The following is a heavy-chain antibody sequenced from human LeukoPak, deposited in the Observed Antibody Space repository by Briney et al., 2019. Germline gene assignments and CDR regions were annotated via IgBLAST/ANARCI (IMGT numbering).Heavy chain of an antibody. CDR1: GYTFTSYG. Sequence: ASVKVSCKASGYTFTSYGISWVRQAPGQGLEWMGWISAYNGNTNYAQKLHGRVTMTTDTSTSTAYMELRSLRSDDTAVYYCARDPPYCSSTSCFGGYWGQGTLVTVSS. D-gene: IGHD2-2*01. J-gene: IGHJ4*02. CDR2: ISAYNGNT. CDR3: ARDPPYCSSTSCFGGY. V-gene: IGHV1-18*01.